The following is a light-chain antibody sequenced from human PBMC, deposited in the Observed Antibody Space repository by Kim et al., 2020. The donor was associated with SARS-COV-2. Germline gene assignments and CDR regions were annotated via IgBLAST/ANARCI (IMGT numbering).Light chain of an antibody. V-gene: IGKV1-27*01. CDR1: QGISSY. J-gene: IGKJ4*01. CDR2: AAS. Sequence: DIQMTQSPSYLSASVGDRVTITCRASQGISSYLAWYQQQPGKVPKLLIYAASTVQSGVPSRFSGSGYGTDFTLTISSLQPEDVATYYCQNYDSAPRTFGGGTKVDIK. CDR3: QNYDSAPRT.